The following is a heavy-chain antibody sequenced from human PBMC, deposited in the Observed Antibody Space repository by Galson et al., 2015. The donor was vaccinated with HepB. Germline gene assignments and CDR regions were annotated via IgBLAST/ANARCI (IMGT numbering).Heavy chain of an antibody. V-gene: IGHV3-23*01. J-gene: IGHJ4*02. CDR2: ISGSDGST. D-gene: IGHD3-3*02. CDR1: GFTFSSYT. CDR3: AKERRPSLADY. Sequence: SLRLSCAASGFTFSSYTMSWVRQVPGKGLEWVSAISGSDGSTYYADSVKGRFTISRDNFRNTLYLQMNSLRVEDTALYYCAKERRPSLADYWGQGTLVTVSS.